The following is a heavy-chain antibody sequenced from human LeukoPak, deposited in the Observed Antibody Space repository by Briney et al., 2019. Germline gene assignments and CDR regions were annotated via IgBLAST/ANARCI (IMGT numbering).Heavy chain of an antibody. J-gene: IGHJ4*02. CDR1: GFPFNHYA. D-gene: IGHD6-13*01. CDR2: MSGSGGST. V-gene: IGHV3-23*01. Sequence: GGSLRLSCAASGFPFNHYAMSWVRQAPGKGLEWVSSMSGSGGSTYYADSVKGRFTISRDNSKNTLYPQMNSLRAEDTAVYYCAKEVAALYYFDYWGQGTLVTVSS. CDR3: AKEVAALYYFDY.